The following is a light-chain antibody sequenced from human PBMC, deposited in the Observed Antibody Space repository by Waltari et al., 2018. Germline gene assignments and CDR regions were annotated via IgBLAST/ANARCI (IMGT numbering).Light chain of an antibody. CDR2: GKE. V-gene: IGLV3-19*01. CDR1: SLRTSY. Sequence: SSELTQGPDVSVALGQTVKITCQGDSLRTSYASWYQVKPGQAPVLVLFGKEKRPSGIPDRISGYSSGTTSSCTITGAQAEDEADYYCHSRKGSDNQVVFGGGTKLTVL. CDR3: HSRKGSDNQVV. J-gene: IGLJ3*02.